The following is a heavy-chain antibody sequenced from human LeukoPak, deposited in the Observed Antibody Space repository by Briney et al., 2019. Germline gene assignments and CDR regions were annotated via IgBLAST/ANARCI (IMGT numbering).Heavy chain of an antibody. CDR3: AKPLSGWYSFDY. CDR2: ISGSDAGT. CDR1: GFTFSSNA. J-gene: IGHJ4*02. V-gene: IGHV3-23*01. Sequence: GGSLRLSCAASGFTFSSNAMSWVRQAPGKGLEWVSAISGSDAGTYYADSVKGRFTISRDNSKNTLYLQMSSLRAEDTAVYYCAKPLSGWYSFDYWGQGTLVTVSS. D-gene: IGHD6-19*01.